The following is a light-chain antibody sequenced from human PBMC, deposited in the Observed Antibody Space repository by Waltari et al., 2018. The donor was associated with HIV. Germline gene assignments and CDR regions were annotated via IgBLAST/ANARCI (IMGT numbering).Light chain of an antibody. CDR2: EIM. CDR3: TSYTANDTVI. CDR1: KSDFGHYNF. J-gene: IGLJ2*01. Sequence: QSVLTQPASVSAFPGQSLTISCTGAKSDFGHYNFVSWYQKPPGKVPKDIIYEIMTRPSGVSDRFSGSKSGNTASLTISRLRAEDEADYYCTSYTANDTVIFGGGTKVTVL. V-gene: IGLV2-14*01.